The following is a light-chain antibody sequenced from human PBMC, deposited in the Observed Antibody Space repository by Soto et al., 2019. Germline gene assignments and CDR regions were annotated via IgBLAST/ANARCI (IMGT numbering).Light chain of an antibody. J-gene: IGKJ4*01. V-gene: IGKV3-20*01. CDR2: GAS. CDR1: QTISNNY. Sequence: TVLTQFPGSLSLSPGERAPLSCRASQTISNNYLAWYQQKPGQAPRLLIYGASSRATGIPDRFSGSGSGTDFTLTISRLEPEDFAMYYCQQYGSSPQTFGGGTKVDIK. CDR3: QQYGSSPQT.